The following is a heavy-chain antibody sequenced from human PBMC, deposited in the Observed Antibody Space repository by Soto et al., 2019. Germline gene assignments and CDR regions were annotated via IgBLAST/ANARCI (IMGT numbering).Heavy chain of an antibody. CDR2: IYSGGST. J-gene: IGHJ4*02. D-gene: IGHD3-9*01. Sequence: EVQLVESGGGLVQPGGSLRLSCAASGFTVSSNYMSWVRQAPGKGLEWVSVIYSGGSTYYADSVKGRFTISRDNSKNTLYLHMNSLRAEDTAVYYCAREGSYYDILTGYRPIYFDYWGQGALVTVSS. V-gene: IGHV3-66*01. CDR3: AREGSYYDILTGYRPIYFDY. CDR1: GFTVSSNY.